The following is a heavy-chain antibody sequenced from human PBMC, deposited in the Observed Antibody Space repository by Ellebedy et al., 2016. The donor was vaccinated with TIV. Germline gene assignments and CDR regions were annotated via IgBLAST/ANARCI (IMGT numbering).Heavy chain of an antibody. CDR2: IHHSGST. Sequence: SQTLSLTXAVYGGSLRGYYWSWIRQPPGKGLEWIGEIHHSGSTIYNPSLKSRVSISVDTSKNQFTLNLTSVTAADTAMYYCARGLPLWGQGTRVTVSS. V-gene: IGHV4-34*01. CDR3: ARGLPL. J-gene: IGHJ3*01. CDR1: GGSLRGYY.